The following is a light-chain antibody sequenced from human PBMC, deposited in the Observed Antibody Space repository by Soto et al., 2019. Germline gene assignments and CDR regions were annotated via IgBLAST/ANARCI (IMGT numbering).Light chain of an antibody. CDR2: GAF. Sequence: EIVLTQSPATLSFSPGERATLSCRASPSVTNFLAWYQQKPGQAPRLPIYGAFNRATGIPARFSGSGSGTDFTLTISSLEPEDSAVYYCQQRNVWPPVTFGQGTRLEI. CDR3: QQRNVWPPVT. CDR1: PSVTNF. J-gene: IGKJ5*01. V-gene: IGKV3-11*01.